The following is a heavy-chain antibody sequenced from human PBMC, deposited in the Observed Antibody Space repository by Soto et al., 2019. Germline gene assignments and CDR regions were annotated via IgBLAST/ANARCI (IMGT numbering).Heavy chain of an antibody. V-gene: IGHV3-48*03. CDR2: ISSSGSTI. J-gene: IGHJ3*02. CDR3: ARDGVSFSLTEGIDAFDI. CDR1: GFTFSSYE. D-gene: IGHD3-10*01. Sequence: GGSLRLSCAASGFTFSSYEMNWVRQAPGKGLEWVSYISSSGSTIYYADSVKGRFTISRDNAKNSLYLQMNSLRAEDTAVYYCARDGVSFSLTEGIDAFDIWGRGTMVTVSS.